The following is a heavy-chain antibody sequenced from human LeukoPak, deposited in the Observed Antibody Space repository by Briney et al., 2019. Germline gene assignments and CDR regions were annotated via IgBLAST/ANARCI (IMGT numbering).Heavy chain of an antibody. D-gene: IGHD4-17*01. CDR3: ARADGDYRAFDI. J-gene: IGHJ3*02. V-gene: IGHV4-30-4*01. CDR2: IYYSGST. CDR1: GGSISSGDYY. Sequence: SETLSLTCTVSGGSISSGDYYWSWIRQPPGKGLEWIGYIYYSGSTYYNPSLKSRVTISVDTSKNQFPLKLSSVTAADTAVYYCARADGDYRAFDIWGQGTMVTVSS.